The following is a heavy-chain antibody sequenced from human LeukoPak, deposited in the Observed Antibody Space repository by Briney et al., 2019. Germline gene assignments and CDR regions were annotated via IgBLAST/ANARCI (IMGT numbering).Heavy chain of an antibody. J-gene: IGHJ4*02. CDR2: ISKNGGNT. V-gene: IGHV3-64D*06. CDR3: VKELSDRDGDY. D-gene: IGHD2-21*02. Sequence: GGSLILSCLGSGFTFSWYGMNWVRQAPGRGLEYVSAISKNGGNTYYVDSVKGRFTISRDNSKNTLYLQVNSLRVEDTGVFFCVKELSDRDGDYWRQGSLVSVCS. CDR1: GFTFSWYG.